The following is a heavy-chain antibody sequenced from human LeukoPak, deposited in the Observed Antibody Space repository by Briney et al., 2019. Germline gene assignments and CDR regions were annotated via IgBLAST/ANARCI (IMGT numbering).Heavy chain of an antibody. J-gene: IGHJ3*02. V-gene: IGHV1-18*01. D-gene: IGHD6-19*01. CDR3: ARDRGIAVAGTDAFDI. Sequence: ASVKVSCKASGYTFTSYGISWVRQAPGQGLEWMGWISAYNGSTNYAQKLQGRVTMTTDTSTSTAYMELRSLRSDDTAVYYCARDRGIAVAGTDAFDIWGQGTMVTVSS. CDR2: ISAYNGST. CDR1: GYTFTSYG.